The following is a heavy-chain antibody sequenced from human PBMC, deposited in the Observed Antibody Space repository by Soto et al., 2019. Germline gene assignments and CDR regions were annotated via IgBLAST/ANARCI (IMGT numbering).Heavy chain of an antibody. CDR2: ISPGRRYP. CDR1: GFTFGDSY. D-gene: IGHD2-15*01. Sequence: PGGSLRLSCAGSGFTFGDSYMSWIRQAPGKGLEWLSYISPGRRYPAYADSVTGRFTISRDNAKRSLYLQMMSLTAEDTAIHYCGRGGGGGLFDPWGQGTMVTVSS. V-gene: IGHV3-11*06. CDR3: GRGGGGGLFDP. J-gene: IGHJ5*02.